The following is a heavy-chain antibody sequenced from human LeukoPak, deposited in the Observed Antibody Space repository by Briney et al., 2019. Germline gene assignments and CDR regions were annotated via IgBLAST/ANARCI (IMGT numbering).Heavy chain of an antibody. D-gene: IGHD3-22*01. Sequence: GGSLRLSCAASGFTSSDYYMSWIRQAPGKGLEWVSYISSSGSTMYYADSVKGRFTISRDNAKNSLYLQMNSLRAEDTAVYYCARKSDYDSSGYYPVYYWGQGTLVTVSS. CDR2: ISSSGSTM. V-gene: IGHV3-11*01. CDR1: GFTSSDYY. CDR3: ARKSDYDSSGYYPVYY. J-gene: IGHJ4*02.